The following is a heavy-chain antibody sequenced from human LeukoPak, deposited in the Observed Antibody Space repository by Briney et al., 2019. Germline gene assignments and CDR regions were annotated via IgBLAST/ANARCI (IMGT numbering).Heavy chain of an antibody. V-gene: IGHV3-30-3*01. Sequence: PGGSLRLSCAASGFTFSSYAMHWVRQAPGKGLEWVAVISYDGSNKYYADSVKGRFTISRDNSKNTLYLQMNSLRAEDTAVYYCARDIPGDYKWVDYWGQGTLVTVSS. D-gene: IGHD4-17*01. J-gene: IGHJ4*02. CDR1: GFTFSSYA. CDR3: ARDIPGDYKWVDY. CDR2: ISYDGSNK.